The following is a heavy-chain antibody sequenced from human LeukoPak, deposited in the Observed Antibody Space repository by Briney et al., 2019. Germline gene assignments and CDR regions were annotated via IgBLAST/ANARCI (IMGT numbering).Heavy chain of an antibody. CDR1: GFTFNNYA. V-gene: IGHV3-30*02. J-gene: IGHJ4*02. CDR2: IRYDGSNK. CDR3: AKVNYGDWYFDY. D-gene: IGHD4-17*01. Sequence: GGSLRLSCAASGFTFNNYAMNWVRQAPGKGLEWVAFIRYDGSNKYYADSVKGRFTISRDNSKNTLYLQMNSLRAEDTAVYYCAKVNYGDWYFDYWGQGTLVTVSS.